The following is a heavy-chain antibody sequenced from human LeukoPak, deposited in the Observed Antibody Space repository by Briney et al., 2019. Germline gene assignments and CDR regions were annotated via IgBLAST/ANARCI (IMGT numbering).Heavy chain of an antibody. CDR1: GGSISSYY. CDR3: ARVRCTSASCQLWYVFDI. CDR2: IYYSGST. V-gene: IGHV4-59*01. Sequence: SETLSPTCTVSGGSISSYYWNWIRQPPGKELEWIGYIYYSGSTNYNPSLESRVTISVDTSKSQISLNLSSVTAADTAVYYCARVRCTSASCQLWYVFDIWGQGTMVTVSS. D-gene: IGHD2-2*01. J-gene: IGHJ3*02.